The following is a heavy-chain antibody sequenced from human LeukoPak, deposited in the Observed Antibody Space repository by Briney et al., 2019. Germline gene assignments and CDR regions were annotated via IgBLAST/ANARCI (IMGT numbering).Heavy chain of an antibody. J-gene: IGHJ4*02. D-gene: IGHD6-19*01. CDR1: GFTFSSYS. Sequence: GGSLRLSCAASGFTFSSYSMNWVRQAPGKGLEWVSSISSSSSYIYYADSVKGRFTISRDNAKNSLYLQMNSLRAGDTAVYYCVRVGGAGKGFDYWGQGTLVTVSS. V-gene: IGHV3-21*01. CDR3: VRVGGAGKGFDY. CDR2: ISSSSSYI.